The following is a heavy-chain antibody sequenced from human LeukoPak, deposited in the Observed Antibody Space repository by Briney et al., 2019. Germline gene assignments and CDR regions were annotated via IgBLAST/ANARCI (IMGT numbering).Heavy chain of an antibody. J-gene: IGHJ4*02. Sequence: PSETLSLTCTVSGGSISSGGYYWSWIRQHPGKGLEWIGYIYYSGSTYYNPSLKSRVTISVDTSKNQFSLKLSSVTAADTAVYYCASLPYYYDSSGYYFDYWGQGTLVTVSS. D-gene: IGHD3-22*01. CDR1: GGSISSGGYY. V-gene: IGHV4-31*03. CDR2: IYYSGST. CDR3: ASLPYYYDSSGYYFDY.